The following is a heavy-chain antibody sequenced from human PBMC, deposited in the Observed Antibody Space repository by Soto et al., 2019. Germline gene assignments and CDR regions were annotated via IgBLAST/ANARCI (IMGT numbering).Heavy chain of an antibody. V-gene: IGHV1-69*06. D-gene: IGHD1-7*01. CDR3: ARDMTRTVVPYFDF. CDR1: GGTFSNYV. CDR2: IIPISGAA. J-gene: IGHJ4*02. Sequence: KVSCKASGGTFSNYVVNWVRQAPGQGLEWMGRIIPISGAANYAQKFQGRVTITADKSTSTSYMELSSLRSENTAVYYCARDMTRTVVPYFDFWGQGTLVTVSS.